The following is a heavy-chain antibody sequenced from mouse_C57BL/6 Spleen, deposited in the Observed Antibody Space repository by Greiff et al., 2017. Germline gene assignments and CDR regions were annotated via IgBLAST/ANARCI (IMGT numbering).Heavy chain of an antibody. CDR2: IHPNSGST. CDR1: GYTFTSYW. V-gene: IGHV1-64*01. J-gene: IGHJ4*01. CDR3: ARGRNIDYDYYYYAMDY. D-gene: IGHD2-4*01. Sequence: QVQLQQPGAELVKPGASVKLSCKASGYTFTSYWMHWVKQRPGQGLEWIGMIHPNSGSTNYNEKFKSKATLTVDKSSSTAYMQLSSLTSEDSAVYYCARGRNIDYDYYYYAMDYWGQGTSVTVSS.